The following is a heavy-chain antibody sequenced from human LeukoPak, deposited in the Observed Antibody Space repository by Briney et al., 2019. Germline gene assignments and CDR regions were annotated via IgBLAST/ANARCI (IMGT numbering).Heavy chain of an antibody. J-gene: IGHJ4*02. CDR3: ARDWPVWYYYDSSGYSDY. V-gene: IGHV3-74*01. Sequence: PGGSLRLSCAASGFTFSSYWMHWVRQAPGKGLVWVSRINSDGSSTSYADSVKGRFTISRDNAKNTLYLQMNSLRAEDTAVYYCARDWPVWYYYDSSGYSDYWGQGTLVTVSS. CDR2: INSDGSST. D-gene: IGHD3-22*01. CDR1: GFTFSSYW.